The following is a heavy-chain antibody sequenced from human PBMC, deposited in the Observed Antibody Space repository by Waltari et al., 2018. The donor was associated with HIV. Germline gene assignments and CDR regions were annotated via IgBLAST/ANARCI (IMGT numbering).Heavy chain of an antibody. D-gene: IGHD3-10*01. Sequence: QLQLQESGQGLVKPSETLSLTCAVSGGSIITSDYFWAWVRQPPSKDLESIGTIYSTRTTNYNPSLKFRVTISVDTSNNHFSLRLNSVTAADTAVYYCARQRYSSGSYRGYFDPWGQGTLVSVSS. J-gene: IGHJ5*02. CDR3: ARQRYSSGSYRGYFDP. V-gene: IGHV4-39*01. CDR2: IYSTRTT. CDR1: GGSIITSDYF.